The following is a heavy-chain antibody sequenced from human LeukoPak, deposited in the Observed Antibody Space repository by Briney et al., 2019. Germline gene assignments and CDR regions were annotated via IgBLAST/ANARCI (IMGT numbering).Heavy chain of an antibody. Sequence: GKSLRLSCAASGFTFSGYPIHWVRQAPGKGLEWVAVISYDGSNKYYADSVKGRFTISRDNSENTLYLQMNSLRAEDTAIYHCAKDLTYYYDSGGYYAYYFDYWGQGTLVTVSS. D-gene: IGHD3-22*01. CDR1: GFTFSGYP. V-gene: IGHV3-30-3*02. CDR3: AKDLTYYYDSGGYYAYYFDY. CDR2: ISYDGSNK. J-gene: IGHJ4*02.